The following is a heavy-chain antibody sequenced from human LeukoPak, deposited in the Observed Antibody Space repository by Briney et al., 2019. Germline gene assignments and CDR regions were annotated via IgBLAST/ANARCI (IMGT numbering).Heavy chain of an antibody. V-gene: IGHV4-59*01. CDR3: ARGYDSSTYYSWFDP. J-gene: IGHJ5*02. CDR1: GDSISSYY. CDR2: IYYSGST. D-gene: IGHD3-22*01. Sequence: PSETLSLTCTVSGDSISSYYWNWIRQRPGKGLEWIGYIYYSGSTNYNPSLKSRVTISVDTSRNQFSLKLSSVTAADTAVYYCARGYDSSTYYSWFDPWGQGTLVTVSS.